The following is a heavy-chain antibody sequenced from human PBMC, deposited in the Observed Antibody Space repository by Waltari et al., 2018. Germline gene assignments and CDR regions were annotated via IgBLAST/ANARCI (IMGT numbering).Heavy chain of an antibody. CDR1: GFTFSSYA. CDR2: IRGSGGST. CDR3: AKGDYATLGY. D-gene: IGHD4-17*01. J-gene: IGHJ4*02. V-gene: IGHV3-23*01. Sequence: EVQLLESGGGLVQPGGSLRLSCAASGFTFSSYAMSLVRQAPGKGLEWFSAIRGSGGSTYYADSVKGRFTISRDNSKNTLYLQMNSLRAEDTAVYYCAKGDYATLGYWGQGTLVTVSS.